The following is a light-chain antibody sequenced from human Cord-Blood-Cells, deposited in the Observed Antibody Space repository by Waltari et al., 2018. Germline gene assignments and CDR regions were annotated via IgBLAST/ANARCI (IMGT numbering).Light chain of an antibody. CDR3: QQSYRTLWT. J-gene: IGKJ1*01. Sequence: DIQMTQSPSSLSASVGDRVTITCRASQSISSYLNWYQQKPGKAPKLLIYAASCLQSGVPSTFRCSGSGTDFTHTISSLQPEDFATDYCQQSYRTLWTFGQGTKVEIK. CDR2: AAS. CDR1: QSISSY. V-gene: IGKV1-39*01.